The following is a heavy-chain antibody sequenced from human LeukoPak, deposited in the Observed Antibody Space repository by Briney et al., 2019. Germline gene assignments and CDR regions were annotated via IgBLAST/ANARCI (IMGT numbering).Heavy chain of an antibody. CDR1: GLIVSSNH. D-gene: IGHD5-24*01. CDR2: LYSGGAT. CDR3: ARDVSGDGYNFFDY. Sequence: GGSLRLSCAVSGLIVSSNHMNWVRQAPGKGLEWVSVLYSGGATYYTDSVKGRFTISRDNSKNTVYLQINSLRVEDTAVYYCARDVSGDGYNFFDYWAWESWSPSPQ. V-gene: IGHV3-66*01. J-gene: IGHJ4*02.